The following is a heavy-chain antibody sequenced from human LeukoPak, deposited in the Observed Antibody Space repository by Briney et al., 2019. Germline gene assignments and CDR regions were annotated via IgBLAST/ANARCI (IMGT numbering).Heavy chain of an antibody. V-gene: IGHV4-39*01. J-gene: IGHJ4*02. CDR2: IYYSGST. D-gene: IGHD4-23*01. CDR1: GGSISSSSYY. Sequence: SETLSLTCTVSGGSISSSSYYWGWIRQPPGKGLEWNGSIYYSGSTYYNPSLKSRVPISVDTSKNQFSLKLSSVTAADTAVYYCARQWVTTVVTSYFDYWGQGTLVTVSS. CDR3: ARQWVTTVVTSYFDY.